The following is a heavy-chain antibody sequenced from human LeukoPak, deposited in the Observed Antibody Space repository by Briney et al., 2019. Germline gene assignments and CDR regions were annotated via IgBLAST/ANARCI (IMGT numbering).Heavy chain of an antibody. Sequence: GGSLRLSCAASGITSSDNYMSWIRQAPGKGLEWVSYISSSGSTIYYADSVKGRFTISRDNAKNSLYLQMNSLRAEDTAVYYCAREGGIAAAGTGLDYWGQGTLVTVSS. J-gene: IGHJ4*02. V-gene: IGHV3-11*01. D-gene: IGHD6-13*01. CDR3: AREGGIAAAGTGLDY. CDR2: ISSSGSTI. CDR1: GITSSDNY.